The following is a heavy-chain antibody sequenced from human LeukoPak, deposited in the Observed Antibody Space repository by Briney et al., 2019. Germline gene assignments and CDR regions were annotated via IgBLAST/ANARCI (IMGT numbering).Heavy chain of an antibody. V-gene: IGHV1-2*02. J-gene: IGHJ4*02. CDR3: AREELGYCSSTSCYNDY. D-gene: IGHD2-2*02. CDR1: GYTFTSYG. CDR2: INPNSGGT. Sequence: ASVKVSCKASGYTFTSYGISWVRQAPGQGLEWMGWINPNSGGTNYAQKFQGRVTMTRDTSISTAYMELSRLRSDDTAVYYCAREELGYCSSTSCYNDYWGQGTLVTVSS.